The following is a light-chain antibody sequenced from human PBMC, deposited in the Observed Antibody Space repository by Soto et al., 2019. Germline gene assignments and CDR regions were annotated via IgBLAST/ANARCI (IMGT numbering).Light chain of an antibody. V-gene: IGLV2-14*01. CDR1: GSDVGFSKF. CDR3: SSYTSSTTWV. CDR2: EVS. J-gene: IGLJ3*02. Sequence: QSALTQHASVSGSPGQSITISCTGTGSDVGFSKFVSWHQQHPGKAPKLIIYEVSDRPSGVSNRFSGSKSGNTASLTISGLQAEDEADYYCSSYTSSTTWVFGGGTKLTVL.